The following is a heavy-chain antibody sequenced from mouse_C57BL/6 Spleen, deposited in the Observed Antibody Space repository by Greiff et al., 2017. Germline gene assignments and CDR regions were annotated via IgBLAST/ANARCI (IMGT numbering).Heavy chain of an antibody. CDR3: ATIYYGNYGWYFDV. CDR1: GFTFSDYG. D-gene: IGHD2-1*01. V-gene: IGHV5-17*01. J-gene: IGHJ1*03. CDR2: ISSGSSTI. Sequence: EVQLMESGGGLVKPGGSLKLSCAASGFTFSDYGMHWVRQAPEKGLEWVAYISSGSSTIYYADTVKGRFTISRDNAKNTLFLQMTSLRSEDTAMYYCATIYYGNYGWYFDVWGTGTTVTVSS.